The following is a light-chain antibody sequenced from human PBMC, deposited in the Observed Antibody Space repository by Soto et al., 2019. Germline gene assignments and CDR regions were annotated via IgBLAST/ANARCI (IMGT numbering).Light chain of an antibody. CDR3: QKYNSAPLT. CDR2: DAS. V-gene: IGKV1-5*01. CDR1: QSISGR. Sequence: DIQMTQSPSTLSASVRDRVTFTCRASQSISGRLAWYQQKPGKAPKLLIYDASTLESGVPSKFSGSGFGTEFTLTISSLQPEDVATYYCQKYNSAPLTFGGGTKVEIK. J-gene: IGKJ4*01.